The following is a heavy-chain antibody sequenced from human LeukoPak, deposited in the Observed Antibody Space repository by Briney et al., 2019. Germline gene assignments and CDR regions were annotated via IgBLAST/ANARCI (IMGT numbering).Heavy chain of an antibody. D-gene: IGHD2-21*02. CDR3: ARMTAIRLYFDY. V-gene: IGHV3-7*01. J-gene: IGHJ4*02. CDR2: IKQDGSEK. CDR1: GFKFNIFA. Sequence: GGSLRLSCAASGFKFNIFAMSWVRQAPGKGLEWVANIKQDGSEKYYVDSVKGRFTISRDNAKNSLYLQMNSLRAEDTAVYYCARMTAIRLYFDYWGQGTLVTVSS.